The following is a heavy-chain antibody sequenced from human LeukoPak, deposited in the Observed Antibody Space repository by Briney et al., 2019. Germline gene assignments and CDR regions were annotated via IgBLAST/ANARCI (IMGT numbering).Heavy chain of an antibody. J-gene: IGHJ4*02. Sequence: GGSLRLSCAASGFTFSNYAMSWVRQAPGKGLEWVSGFSGSGDNTYYADSVKGRFTISRDNSKNTLYVQVNSLGTEDTAAYYCAKGSYYDSSGSFYFDYWGQGTLVTVSS. CDR1: GFTFSNYA. D-gene: IGHD3-22*01. V-gene: IGHV3-23*01. CDR3: AKGSYYDSSGSFYFDY. CDR2: FSGSGDNT.